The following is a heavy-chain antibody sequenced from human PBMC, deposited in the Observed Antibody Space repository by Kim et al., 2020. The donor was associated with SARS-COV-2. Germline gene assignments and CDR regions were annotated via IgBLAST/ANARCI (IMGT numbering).Heavy chain of an antibody. CDR2: FDPEDGET. CDR1: GYTLTELS. V-gene: IGHV1-24*01. CDR3: ATLDSSGYYKEYYLDY. D-gene: IGHD3-22*01. J-gene: IGHJ4*02. Sequence: ASVKVSCKVSGYTLTELSMNWVRQAPGKGLEWMGGFDPEDGETTYAQKFQGRVTITEDTSTDTAYMDLSSLRSEDTAVYYCATLDSSGYYKEYYLDYWGQGTLVTVSS.